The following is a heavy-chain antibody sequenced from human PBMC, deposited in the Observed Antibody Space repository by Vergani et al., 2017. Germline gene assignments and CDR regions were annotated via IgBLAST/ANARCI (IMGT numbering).Heavy chain of an antibody. D-gene: IGHD2-2*01. Sequence: EVQLVESGGGLVQPGGSLRLSCAASGFTFSSYEMNWVRQAPGKGLEWVSYISSSGSTIYYADSVKGLFTISRDNAKNSLYLQMNSLRAEDTAVYYCARGTNIVVVPAATYNWFDPWGQGTLVTVSS. J-gene: IGHJ5*02. CDR3: ARGTNIVVVPAATYNWFDP. V-gene: IGHV3-48*03. CDR2: ISSSGSTI. CDR1: GFTFSSYE.